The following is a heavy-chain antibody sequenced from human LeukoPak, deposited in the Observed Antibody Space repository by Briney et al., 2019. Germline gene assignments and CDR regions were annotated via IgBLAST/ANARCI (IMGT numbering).Heavy chain of an antibody. D-gene: IGHD3-10*01. CDR3: ARGVRSPDDAFDI. Sequence: SVTVSCKASGGTFSSYAISWVRQAPGQGLEWMGRIIPILGIANYAQKFQGRVTITADKSTSTAYMELSSLRSEDTAVYYCARGVRSPDDAFDIWGQGTMVTVSS. CDR2: IIPILGIA. J-gene: IGHJ3*02. V-gene: IGHV1-69*04. CDR1: GGTFSSYA.